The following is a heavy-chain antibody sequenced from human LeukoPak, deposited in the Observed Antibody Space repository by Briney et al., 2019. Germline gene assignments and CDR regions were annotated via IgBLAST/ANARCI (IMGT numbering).Heavy chain of an antibody. J-gene: IGHJ4*02. CDR2: IYASGAV. V-gene: IGHV4-4*07. D-gene: IGHD3-3*01. CDR3: TRGRHGEGIDS. CDR1: GDSVTSNY. Sequence: SETLSLTCTVSGDSVTSNYWGWIRQPAGKGLEWIGRIYASGAVNYNPPLNNRVTLSADTSKNQFSLKVRSVTAADTAVYYCTRGRHGEGIDSWGQGTLVTVSS.